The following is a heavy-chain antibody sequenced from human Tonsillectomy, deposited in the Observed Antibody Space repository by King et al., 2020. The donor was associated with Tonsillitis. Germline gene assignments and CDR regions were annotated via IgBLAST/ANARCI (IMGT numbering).Heavy chain of an antibody. CDR3: ARDYYDSLGSGFGY. CDR2: IYYSGST. D-gene: IGHD3-22*01. V-gene: IGHV4-59*01. Sequence: VQLQESGPGLVKPSETLSLTCTVSGGSISSYYWSWIRQPPGKGLEWIGYIYYSGSTNYNPSLTSRVTISVDTSKNQFSLKLSSVTAADTAVYFCARDYYDSLGSGFGYWGQGTLVTVSS. J-gene: IGHJ4*02. CDR1: GGSISSYY.